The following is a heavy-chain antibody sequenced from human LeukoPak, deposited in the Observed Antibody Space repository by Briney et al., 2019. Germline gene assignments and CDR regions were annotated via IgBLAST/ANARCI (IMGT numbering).Heavy chain of an antibody. V-gene: IGHV1-18*01. Sequence: ASVNVSFTASGYTFTSYGISWVRQAPGQGVEWMGWISAYNGNTNYAQKLQGRVTMTTDTSTSTAYMELRSLRSDDTAVYYCARDKVSRSCWFDPWGQGTLVTVSS. CDR3: ARDKVSRSCWFDP. CDR2: ISAYNGNT. J-gene: IGHJ5*02. CDR1: GYTFTSYG.